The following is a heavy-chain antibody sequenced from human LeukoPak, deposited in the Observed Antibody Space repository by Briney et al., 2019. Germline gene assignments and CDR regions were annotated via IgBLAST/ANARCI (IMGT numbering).Heavy chain of an antibody. CDR2: IKQDGSVK. V-gene: IGHV3-7*01. CDR3: AREGNYNMDV. Sequence: GGSLRLSCAASGFTFSSHWMTWVRQAPGKGLEWVANIKQDGSVKYYVDSVKGRFTISRDNAKSSLYLQMNSLRVEDTAVYYCAREGNYNMDVWGKGTTVTVSS. CDR1: GFTFSSHW. J-gene: IGHJ6*03.